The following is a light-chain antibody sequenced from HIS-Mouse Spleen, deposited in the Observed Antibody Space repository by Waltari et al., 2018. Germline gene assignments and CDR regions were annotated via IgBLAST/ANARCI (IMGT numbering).Light chain of an antibody. CDR1: QSPLHSNGYNY. V-gene: IGKV2-28*01. Sequence: DIVMTQSPLSLPVTPGAPASISCRSSQSPLHSNGYNYLDWYLQKPGQSPQLLIYLGSNRASGVPDRFSGSGSGTDFTLKISRVEAEDVGVYYCMQALQTPLTFGPGTKVDIK. CDR3: MQALQTPLT. CDR2: LGS. J-gene: IGKJ3*01.